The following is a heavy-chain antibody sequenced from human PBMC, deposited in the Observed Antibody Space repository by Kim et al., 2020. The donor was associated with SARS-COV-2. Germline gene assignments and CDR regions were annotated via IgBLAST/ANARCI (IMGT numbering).Heavy chain of an antibody. Sequence: GGSLRLSCAASGFTFSSYSMNWVRQAPGKGLEWVSYISSSSSTIYYADSVKGRFTISRDNAKNSLYLQMNSLRDEDTAVYYCAREVCGGDCYSSAFDIWGQGTMVTVSS. J-gene: IGHJ3*02. CDR1: GFTFSSYS. CDR3: AREVCGGDCYSSAFDI. CDR2: ISSSSSTI. D-gene: IGHD2-21*02. V-gene: IGHV3-48*02.